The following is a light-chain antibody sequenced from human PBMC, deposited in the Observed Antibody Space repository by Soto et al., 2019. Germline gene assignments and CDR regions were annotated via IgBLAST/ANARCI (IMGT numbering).Light chain of an antibody. Sequence: DIQMTQSPSSLSASVGDRVTITCRASQDISNYLAWYQQRPGKVPKLLIYAASILQPGAPSRFSGSGSGTDFTLTISSLLPEDVATYYCQNLDSAAFTFGPGTKVDIK. CDR1: QDISNY. CDR3: QNLDSAAFT. J-gene: IGKJ3*01. V-gene: IGKV1-27*01. CDR2: AAS.